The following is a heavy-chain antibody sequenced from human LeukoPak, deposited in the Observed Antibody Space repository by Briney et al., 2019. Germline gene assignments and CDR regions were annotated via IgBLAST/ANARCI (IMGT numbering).Heavy chain of an antibody. D-gene: IGHD5-18*01. V-gene: IGHV1-2*02. J-gene: IGHJ4*02. CDR2: IYPKTGAT. Sequence: ASVKVCCKASGYTFTDYYMYWLRQAPGQGLECVGWIYPKTGATNSAQKFLDRVTMTRDTTTSTAYMELSRLTSDDSAVYYCARDGAAAMVDFDFWGQGTLVTVSS. CDR3: ARDGAAAMVDFDF. CDR1: GYTFTDYY.